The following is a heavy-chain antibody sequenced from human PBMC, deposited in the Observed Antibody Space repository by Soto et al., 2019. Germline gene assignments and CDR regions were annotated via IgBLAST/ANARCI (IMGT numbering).Heavy chain of an antibody. Sequence: GESLKISCKGSGYSFTSYWIGWVRQMPGKGLEWMGIIYPGDSDTRYSPSFQGQVTISAAQSISTAYLQWSSLKASDTAMYYCARAYDILTGYYSLCYFDYWGQGTLVTVSS. J-gene: IGHJ4*02. V-gene: IGHV5-51*01. CDR2: IYPGDSDT. CDR1: GYSFTSYW. CDR3: ARAYDILTGYYSLCYFDY. D-gene: IGHD3-9*01.